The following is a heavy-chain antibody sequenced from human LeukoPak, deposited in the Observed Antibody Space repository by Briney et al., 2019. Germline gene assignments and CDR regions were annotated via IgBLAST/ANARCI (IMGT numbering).Heavy chain of an antibody. J-gene: IGHJ4*02. V-gene: IGHV4-59*08. Sequence: EASETLSLTCTVSGGSISSYYWSWIRQPPGKGLEWIGYIYYSGSTNYNPSLNSRVTMSVDTSKNQFSLKLSSVTAADTAVYYCARSTYGDYVGASDYFDYWGQGTLVTVSS. CDR1: GGSISSYY. CDR3: ARSTYGDYVGASDYFDY. D-gene: IGHD4-17*01. CDR2: IYYSGST.